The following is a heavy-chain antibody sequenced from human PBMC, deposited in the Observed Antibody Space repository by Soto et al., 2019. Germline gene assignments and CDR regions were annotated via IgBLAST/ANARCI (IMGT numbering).Heavy chain of an antibody. J-gene: IGHJ6*02. D-gene: IGHD6-13*01. V-gene: IGHV3-23*01. CDR1: GFTFSSYA. CDR3: AKLGMGSSSWYEVNYYGMDV. CDR2: ISGSGGST. Sequence: PGGSLRLSCAASGFTFSSYAMSWVRQAPGKGLEWVSAISGSGGSTYYADSVKGRFTISRDNSKNTLYLQMNSLRAEDTAVYYCAKLGMGSSSWYEVNYYGMDVWGQGTTVTVSS.